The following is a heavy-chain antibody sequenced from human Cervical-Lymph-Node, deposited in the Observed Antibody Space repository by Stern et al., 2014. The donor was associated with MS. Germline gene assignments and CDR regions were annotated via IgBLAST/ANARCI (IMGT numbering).Heavy chain of an antibody. CDR1: GFTFASYY. CDR3: ARGPPGGDYFDY. Sequence: QVQLVQSGAEVKKPGTSVKGSCKASGFTFASYYMHRGRQAPGQGLEWMGRIDLNNGGTNSAQKFQGRFTMTRATSIRTAYLELSSLRSDDTAVYYCARGPPGGDYFDYWGQGTLVTVSS. V-gene: IGHV1-2*06. J-gene: IGHJ4*02. D-gene: IGHD2-2*01. CDR2: IDLNNGGT.